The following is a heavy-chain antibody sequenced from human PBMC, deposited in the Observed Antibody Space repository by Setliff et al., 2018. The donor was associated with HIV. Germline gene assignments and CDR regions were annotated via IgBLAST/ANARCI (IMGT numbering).Heavy chain of an antibody. CDR3: AGGKG. Sequence: PGGSLRLSCAASGFPFSSYWMTWVRQAPGKGLEWVANVNTDGSEAYYVDSVKGRFSSSRGNGENSLFLQMNSLRVEDTAGYYGAGGKGWGQGTKVTVSS. CDR2: VNTDGSEA. V-gene: IGHV3-7*04. J-gene: IGHJ3*01. CDR1: GFPFSSYW.